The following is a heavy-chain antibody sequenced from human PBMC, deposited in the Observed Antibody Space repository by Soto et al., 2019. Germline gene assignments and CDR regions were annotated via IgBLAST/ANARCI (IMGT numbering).Heavy chain of an antibody. CDR3: TSRWLRFSSLRATTDDY. CDR2: IRSKANSYAT. CDR1: GFTFSGSA. D-gene: IGHD5-12*01. Sequence: GGSLRLSCAASGFTFSGSAMHWVRQASGKGLEWVGRIRSKANSYATAYAASVKGRFTISRDDSKNTAYLQMNSLKTEDTAVYYCTSRWLRFSSLRATTDDYWGQGTLVTVSS. V-gene: IGHV3-73*01. J-gene: IGHJ4*02.